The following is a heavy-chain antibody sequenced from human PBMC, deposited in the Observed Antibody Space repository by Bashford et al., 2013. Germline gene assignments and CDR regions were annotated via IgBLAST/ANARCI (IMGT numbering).Heavy chain of an antibody. D-gene: IGHD3-22*01. CDR2: ISGSGGST. V-gene: IGHV3-23*01. Sequence: VRQAPGKGLEWVSAISGSGGSTYYADSVKGRFTISRDNSKNTLYLQMNSLRAEDTAIYYCAKDWTSGYYYFENWGQGTLVTVSS. CDR3: AKDWTSGYYYFEN. J-gene: IGHJ4*02.